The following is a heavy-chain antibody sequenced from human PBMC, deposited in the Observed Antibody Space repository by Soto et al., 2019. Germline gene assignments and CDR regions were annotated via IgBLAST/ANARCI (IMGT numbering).Heavy chain of an antibody. J-gene: IGHJ2*01. D-gene: IGHD2-21*01. CDR2: IDYSVST. CDR3: FQAEDGIRDL. V-gene: IGHV4-30-4*03. Sequence: QPPGKGLEWIGSIDYSVSTYYNPSLKSRVTISVDTSKNQFSLKLSSVTAADTAVYFFFQAEDGIRDL.